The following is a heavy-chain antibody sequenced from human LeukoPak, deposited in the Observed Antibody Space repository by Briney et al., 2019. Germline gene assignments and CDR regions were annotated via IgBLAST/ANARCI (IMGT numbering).Heavy chain of an antibody. J-gene: IGHJ4*02. V-gene: IGHV3-74*01. CDR2: INSDGSST. CDR1: GFTFSSYW. Sequence: GGSLRPSCAASGFTFSSYWMHWVRQAPGKGLVWVSRINSDGSSTSYADSVKGRFTISRDNAKSTLYLQMNSLRAEDTAVYYCAYDGIVGANLFDYWGQGTLVTVSS. D-gene: IGHD1-26*01. CDR3: AYDGIVGANLFDY.